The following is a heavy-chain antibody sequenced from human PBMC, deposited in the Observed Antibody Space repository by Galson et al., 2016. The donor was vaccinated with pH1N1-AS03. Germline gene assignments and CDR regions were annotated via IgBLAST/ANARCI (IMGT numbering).Heavy chain of an antibody. CDR1: GFPFSGYS. CDR3: ARDYSSSWDRYYYYGMDV. J-gene: IGHJ6*02. V-gene: IGHV3-21*01. D-gene: IGHD6-13*01. CDR2: ISTTSSSI. Sequence: SLRLSCAASGFPFSGYSMNWVRQAPGKGLEWVSFISTTSSSIYYADSLKGRFTISRDNAKNSLYLQMNSLRVEDTAVYYCARDYSSSWDRYYYYGMDVWGQGTTVTVSS.